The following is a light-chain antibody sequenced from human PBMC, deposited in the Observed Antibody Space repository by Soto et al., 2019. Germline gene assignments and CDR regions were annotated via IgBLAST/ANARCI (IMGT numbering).Light chain of an antibody. CDR1: SSNIGSKI. J-gene: IGLJ2*01. CDR3: AEWDDSLDHLV. CDR2: STN. V-gene: IGLV1-44*01. Sequence: QSVLTQPPSVSGTPGQRVNMSCSGSSSNIGSKIVSWYQHLPQPAPTLLIYSTNPRPSGVPGRFSGSKSGTSASLTISGLESDDETQYYCAEWDDSLDHLVFGGGTKLTVL.